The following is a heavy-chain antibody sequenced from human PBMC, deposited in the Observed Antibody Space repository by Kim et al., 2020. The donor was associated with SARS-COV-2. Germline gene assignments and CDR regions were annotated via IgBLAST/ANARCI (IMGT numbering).Heavy chain of an antibody. D-gene: IGHD2-15*01. V-gene: IGHV3-30*18. CDR2: LSYDGSSQ. Sequence: GGSLRLSCAASGFTFGIYGMHWVRQAPGKGLEWVAFLSYDGSSQAYADSVKGRLTISRDNSKNTLYLQLNSLRPEDTAVYYCAKDLKSGGYYYYYGMDV. CDR3: AKDLKSGGYYYYYGMDV. CDR1: GFTFGIYG. J-gene: IGHJ6*01.